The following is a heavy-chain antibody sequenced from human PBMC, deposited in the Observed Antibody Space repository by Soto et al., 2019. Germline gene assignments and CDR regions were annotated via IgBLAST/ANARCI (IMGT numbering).Heavy chain of an antibody. CDR3: AKGSDFWSGYYPPGAFDI. Sequence: EVQLLESGGGLVQPGGSLRLSCAVSGFTFSVYAMSWVRQAPGKGLEWVSGISGSGGSTYYADSVKGRFTISRDSSKNTLYLQVNSLRAEDTAVYYCAKGSDFWSGYYPPGAFDIWGQGTMVTVSS. J-gene: IGHJ3*02. CDR1: GFTFSVYA. CDR2: ISGSGGST. D-gene: IGHD3-3*01. V-gene: IGHV3-23*01.